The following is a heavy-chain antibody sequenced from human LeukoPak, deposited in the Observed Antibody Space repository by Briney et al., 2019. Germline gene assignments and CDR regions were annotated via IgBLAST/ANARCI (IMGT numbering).Heavy chain of an antibody. D-gene: IGHD3-3*01. J-gene: IGHJ5*02. CDR2: ISSSSSTI. Sequence: GGSLRLSCAASGFTFSTYAMSWVRQAPGKGLEWVSYISSSSSTIYYADSVKGRFTISRDNAKNSLYLQMNSLRDEDTAVYYCARDSGLTIFGVVIRGTNWFDPWGQGTLVTVSS. V-gene: IGHV3-48*02. CDR1: GFTFSTYA. CDR3: ARDSGLTIFGVVIRGTNWFDP.